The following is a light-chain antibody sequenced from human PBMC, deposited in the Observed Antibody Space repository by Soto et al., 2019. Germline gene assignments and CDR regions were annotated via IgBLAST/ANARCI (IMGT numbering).Light chain of an antibody. CDR1: QTVRTY. V-gene: IGKV1-39*01. J-gene: IGKJ5*01. CDR3: QQTFSTPIT. Sequence: DIQMTQSPSSLSASVGDRVTITCRASQTVRTYLNWYQQKPGKAPTLLVYAASTLGSAVPPRFTGAGSETDFTLTMSGLQPEDFATYYCQQTFSTPITFGQGTRLE. CDR2: AAS.